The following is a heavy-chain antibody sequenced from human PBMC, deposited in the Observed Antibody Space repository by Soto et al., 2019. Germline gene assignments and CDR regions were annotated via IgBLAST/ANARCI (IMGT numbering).Heavy chain of an antibody. J-gene: IGHJ4*02. V-gene: IGHV1-69*13. D-gene: IGHD3-3*01. Sequence: SVKVSCKASGGTFSSYAISWVRQAPGQGLEWMGGIIPIFGTANYAQKFQGRVTITADESTSTTYMELSSLRSEDTAVYYCAKGLRFLEWFPPDYWGQGTLVTVSS. CDR1: GGTFSSYA. CDR3: AKGLRFLEWFPPDY. CDR2: IIPIFGTA.